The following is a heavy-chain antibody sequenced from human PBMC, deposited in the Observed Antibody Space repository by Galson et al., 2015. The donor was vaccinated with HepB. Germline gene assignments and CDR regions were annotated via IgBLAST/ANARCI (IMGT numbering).Heavy chain of an antibody. CDR2: ISGSGGST. CDR1: GFTFSSYA. D-gene: IGHD1-26*01. Sequence: SLRLSCAASGFTFSSYAMSWVRQAPGKGLEWVSDISGSGGSTYYADSVKGRFTISRDNSKNTLYLQMNSLRAEDTAVYYCAKLPGGSYLFGVWFDPWGQGTLVTVSS. V-gene: IGHV3-23*01. CDR3: AKLPGGSYLFGVWFDP. J-gene: IGHJ5*02.